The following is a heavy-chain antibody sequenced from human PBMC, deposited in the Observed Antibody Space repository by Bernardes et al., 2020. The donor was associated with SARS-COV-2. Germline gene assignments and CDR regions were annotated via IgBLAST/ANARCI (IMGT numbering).Heavy chain of an antibody. CDR1: GYTLTELS. V-gene: IGHV1-24*01. CDR2: FDPEDGET. J-gene: IGHJ5*02. CDR3: ATLFVNWNDPFVRWFDP. D-gene: IGHD1-1*01. Sequence: ASVKVSCNVSGYTLTELSMHWVRQAPGKGLEWMGGFDPEDGETIYAQKFQGRVTMTEDTSTDTAYMELSSLRSEDTAVYYCATLFVNWNDPFVRWFDPWGQGTLVTVSS.